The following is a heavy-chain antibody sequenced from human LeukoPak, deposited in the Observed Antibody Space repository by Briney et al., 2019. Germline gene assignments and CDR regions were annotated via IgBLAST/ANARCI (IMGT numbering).Heavy chain of an antibody. CDR2: IYPGDSDT. CDR1: GYSFTNYW. V-gene: IGHV5-51*01. D-gene: IGHD3-22*01. J-gene: IGHJ4*02. Sequence: GESLKISCEGSGYSFTNYWIGWVRQLPGKGLEWMGIIYPGDSDTRYSPSFQGQVTISADKSISTAYLQWSSLKASDTAMYCCARSYYYDSSGYCDYWGQGTLVTVSS. CDR3: ARSYYYDSSGYCDY.